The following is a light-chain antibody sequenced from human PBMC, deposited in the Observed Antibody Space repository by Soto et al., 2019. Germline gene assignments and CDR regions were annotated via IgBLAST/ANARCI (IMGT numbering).Light chain of an antibody. CDR2: DVV. CDR1: SSDVGGYNY. Sequence: QSALTQPRSVSGSPGQSVTISRTGTSSDVGGYNYVSWYQQHPGKAPKLMIYDVVKRPSGVPDRFSGSKSGNTASLTISGLQAEDEADYYCCSYAGSYTLVFGGGTKLTVL. J-gene: IGLJ3*02. CDR3: CSYAGSYTLV. V-gene: IGLV2-11*01.